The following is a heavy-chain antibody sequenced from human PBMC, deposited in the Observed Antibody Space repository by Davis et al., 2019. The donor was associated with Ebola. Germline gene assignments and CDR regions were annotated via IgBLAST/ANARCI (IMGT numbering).Heavy chain of an antibody. J-gene: IGHJ5*02. D-gene: IGHD2-2*02. Sequence: PSETLSLTCTVSGGSISSYYWSWIRQPPGKGLEWIGYIYYSGSTYYNPSLKSRVTISVDTSKNQFSLKLSSVTAADTAVYYCARDYCSSTSCYSDWFDPWGQGTLVTVSS. CDR1: GGSISSYY. CDR3: ARDYCSSTSCYSDWFDP. CDR2: IYYSGST. V-gene: IGHV4-59*12.